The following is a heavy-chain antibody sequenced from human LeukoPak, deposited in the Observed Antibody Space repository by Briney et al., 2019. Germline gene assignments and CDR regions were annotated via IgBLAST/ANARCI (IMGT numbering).Heavy chain of an antibody. Sequence: GESLKISCKGSGYSFTSKWIGWVRQMPGKGLEWMGIIYPGDSDTRYSPSFQGQVTTSADKSISTAYLQWSSLKASDTAMYYCARVLLSYYYGSGRVPYYYYFYMDVWGKGTTVTVSS. CDR1: GYSFTSKW. CDR2: IYPGDSDT. J-gene: IGHJ6*03. CDR3: ARVLLSYYYGSGRVPYYYYFYMDV. V-gene: IGHV5-51*01. D-gene: IGHD3-10*01.